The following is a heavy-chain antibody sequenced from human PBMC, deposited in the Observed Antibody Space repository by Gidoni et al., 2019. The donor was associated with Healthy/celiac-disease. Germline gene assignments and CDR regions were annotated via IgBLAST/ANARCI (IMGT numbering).Heavy chain of an antibody. CDR2: MNPNSGNT. J-gene: IGHJ5*02. CDR1: GYTFTSYD. CDR3: ARVTYYYDSSGYETNWFDP. V-gene: IGHV1-8*01. D-gene: IGHD3-22*01. Sequence: QVQLVQSGAEVKKPGASVKVSCKASGYTFTSYDINWVRQATGQGLEWMGWMNPNSGNTGYAQKFKGRVTMTRNTSISTAYMELSSLRSEDTAVYYCARVTYYYDSSGYETNWFDPWGQGTLVTVSS.